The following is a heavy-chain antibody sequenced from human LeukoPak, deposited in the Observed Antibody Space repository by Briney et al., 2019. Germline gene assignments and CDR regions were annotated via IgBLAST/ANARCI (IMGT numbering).Heavy chain of an antibody. CDR2: INPTGGST. J-gene: IGHJ4*02. Sequence: ASVTVSCKASGYTFPSYFMHWVREAPGQGLEWMGIINPTGGSTTYAQKFQGRVTMTRDTSTSTVYMELSSLRSDDTAVYYCARAAARRFDYWGQGTLVTVSS. CDR3: ARAAARRFDY. V-gene: IGHV1-46*01. CDR1: GYTFPSYF. D-gene: IGHD6-6*01.